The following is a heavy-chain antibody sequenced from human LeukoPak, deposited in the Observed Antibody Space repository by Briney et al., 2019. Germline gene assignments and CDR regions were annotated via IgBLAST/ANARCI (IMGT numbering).Heavy chain of an antibody. CDR2: INPNNGDT. CDR1: GYKFRDHY. CDR3: ARGYFGDYVLDT. Sequence: ASVRISCKAYGYKFRDHYIHWVRQAPGQGLEYLGWINPNNGDTNHAQKFQGRVTLTRDTSIDTAYLHLDSLTSDYTAVYFCARGYFGDYVLDTWGQGSRVTVTS. D-gene: IGHD4-17*01. J-gene: IGHJ5*02. V-gene: IGHV1-2*02.